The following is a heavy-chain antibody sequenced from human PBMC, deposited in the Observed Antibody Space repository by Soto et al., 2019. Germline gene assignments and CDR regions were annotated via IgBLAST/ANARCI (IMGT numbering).Heavy chain of an antibody. J-gene: IGHJ4*02. CDR3: AKWSYLDY. D-gene: IGHD3-3*01. CDR2: ISGSDGKT. CDR1: GFSFASFA. Sequence: GGSLRLSCTTSGFSFASFAMTWVRQAPGKGLEWVATISGSDGKTYYADSVKGRFSISRDTSRNTLYLQMNSLRADDTAIYYCAKWSYLDYWGQGTRVTV. V-gene: IGHV3-23*01.